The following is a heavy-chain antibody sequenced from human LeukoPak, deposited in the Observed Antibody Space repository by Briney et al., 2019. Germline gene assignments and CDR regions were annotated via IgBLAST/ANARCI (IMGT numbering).Heavy chain of an antibody. Sequence: GGSLRLSCAASGFTFSSYEMNWVGQAPGKGLEWVSYISSSGSTIYYADSVKGRFTIYRDKAKKSLYLQMNSLRAEDTAVYYCARDLGGNSAAWWGQGTLVTVSS. CDR3: ARDLGGNSAAW. CDR2: ISSSGSTI. V-gene: IGHV3-48*03. CDR1: GFTFSSYE. D-gene: IGHD4-23*01. J-gene: IGHJ4*02.